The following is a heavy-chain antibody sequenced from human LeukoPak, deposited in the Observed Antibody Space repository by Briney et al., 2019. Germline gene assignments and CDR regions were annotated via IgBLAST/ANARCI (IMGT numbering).Heavy chain of an antibody. CDR2: IYWDDDK. CDR1: GFSLSTSGVG. V-gene: IGHV2-5*02. D-gene: IGHD2-8*01. J-gene: IGHJ5*02. CDR3: AHRPSLSGGYCTNGVCQGDNWFDP. Sequence: SGPTLVNPTQTLTLTCTFSGFSLSTSGVGVGWIRQPPGKALEWLALIYWDDDKRYSPSLKSRLTITKDTSKNQVVLTMTNMDPVDTATYYCAHRPSLSGGYCTNGVCQGDNWFDPWGQGTLVTVSS.